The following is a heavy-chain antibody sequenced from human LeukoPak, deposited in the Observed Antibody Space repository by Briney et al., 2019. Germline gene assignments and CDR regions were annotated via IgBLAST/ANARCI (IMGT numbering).Heavy chain of an antibody. V-gene: IGHV1-69*13. J-gene: IGHJ5*02. D-gene: IGHD3-10*01. CDR2: IIPIFGTA. CDR1: GYTFTTYG. CDR3: ARLPSPSYYYGSGSYKNNWFDP. Sequence: SVKVSCKASGYTFTTYGISWVRQAPGQGLEWMGGIIPIFGTANYAQKFQGRVTITADESTSTAYMELSSLRSEDTAVYYCARLPSPSYYYGSGSYKNNWFDPWGQGTLVTVSS.